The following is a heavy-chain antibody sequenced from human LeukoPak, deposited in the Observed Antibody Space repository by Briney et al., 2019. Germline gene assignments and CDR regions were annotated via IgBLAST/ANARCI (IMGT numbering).Heavy chain of an antibody. CDR3: ARARYCSGGSCYYYYYYMDV. J-gene: IGHJ6*03. CDR2: INHSGST. D-gene: IGHD2-15*01. Sequence: PSETLSLTCAVYGGSFSGYYWSWIRQPPGKGLEWIGEINHSGSTNYNPSLKSRVTISVDTSKNQFSLKLSSVTAADTAVYYCARARYCSGGSCYYYYYYMDVWGKGTTVTVSS. V-gene: IGHV4-34*01. CDR1: GGSFSGYY.